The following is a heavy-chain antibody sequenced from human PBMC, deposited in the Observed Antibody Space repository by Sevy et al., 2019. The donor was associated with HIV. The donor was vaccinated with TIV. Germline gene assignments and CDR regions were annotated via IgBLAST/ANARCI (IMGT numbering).Heavy chain of an antibody. CDR3: ARDLSGWYGSYYYYYYGMDV. D-gene: IGHD6-19*01. Sequence: GGSLRLSCAASGFTFSSYAMHWVRQAPGKGLEWVAVISYDGSNKYYADSVKGRFTISRDNSKNTLYLQMNSLRAEDTAVYYSARDLSGWYGSYYYYYYGMDVWGQGTTVTVSS. CDR2: ISYDGSNK. V-gene: IGHV3-30-3*01. CDR1: GFTFSSYA. J-gene: IGHJ6*02.